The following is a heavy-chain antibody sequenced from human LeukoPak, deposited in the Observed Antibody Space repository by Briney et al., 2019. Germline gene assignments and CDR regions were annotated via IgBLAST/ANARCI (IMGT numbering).Heavy chain of an antibody. V-gene: IGHV3-23*01. J-gene: IGHJ4*02. CDR2: ISGGGGST. CDR1: GFTFSRYA. CDR3: AKGGGIAAAGTPFDY. Sequence: GGSLRLSCAASGFTFSRYAMTWVRQAPGKGLEGVSAISGGGGSTYYADSVKGRFTISRDNPKNTLYLKMNSLRAEDTAVYYCAKGGGIAAAGTPFDYWGQGTLVTVSS. D-gene: IGHD6-13*01.